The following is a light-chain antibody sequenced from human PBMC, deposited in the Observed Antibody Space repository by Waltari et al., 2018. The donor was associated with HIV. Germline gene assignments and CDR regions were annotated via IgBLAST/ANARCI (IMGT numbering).Light chain of an antibody. Sequence: NFILTQPRSVSASLGPPVPISCTRSSGTLSRYFVQCYQQRPGIAPTTVIYEDSLRPSGVPDRFSGSIDRSSNSATLTISGLKTDDEADYYCQSYDDANQGVFGGGTKLTVL. CDR2: EDS. V-gene: IGLV6-57*04. CDR3: QSYDDANQGV. CDR1: SGTLSRYF. J-gene: IGLJ3*02.